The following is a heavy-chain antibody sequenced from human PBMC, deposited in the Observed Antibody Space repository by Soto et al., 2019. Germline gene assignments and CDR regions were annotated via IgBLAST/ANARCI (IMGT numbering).Heavy chain of an antibody. CDR2: IYNTVST. CDR1: GDSINNNYY. D-gene: IGHD6-19*01. Sequence: PSETLSLTCAVSGDSINNNYYWGWIRKPPGKGLEWIASIYNTVSTHYNPSLRSRVTISIDTSKNQFSLQLSSVTAADTAVYYCAGNSSGWSFDSWGQGARVTVSS. V-gene: IGHV4-38-2*01. CDR3: AGNSSGWSFDS. J-gene: IGHJ4*02.